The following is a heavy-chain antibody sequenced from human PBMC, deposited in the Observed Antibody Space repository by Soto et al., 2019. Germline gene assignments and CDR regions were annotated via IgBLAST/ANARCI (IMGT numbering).Heavy chain of an antibody. CDR3: AKDSSNVITYYYDTSGSQYFDY. CDR2: ISGSGGST. D-gene: IGHD3-22*01. V-gene: IGHV3-23*01. J-gene: IGHJ4*02. Sequence: PGGSLRLSCAASGFTFSSYAMSWVRQAPGKGLEWVSAISGSGGSTYYADSVKGRFTISRDNSKNTLYLQMNSLRAEDTAVYYCAKDSSNVITYYYDTSGSQYFDYWGQGTLVTVFS. CDR1: GFTFSSYA.